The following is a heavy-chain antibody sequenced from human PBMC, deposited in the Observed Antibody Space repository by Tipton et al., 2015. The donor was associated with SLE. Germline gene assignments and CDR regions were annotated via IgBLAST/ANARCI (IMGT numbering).Heavy chain of an antibody. CDR3: ARGGMFRNDY. J-gene: IGHJ4*02. V-gene: IGHV3-7*04. D-gene: IGHD3-10*01. CDR1: GFTLSNYW. Sequence: SLRLSCAASGFTLSNYWMNWVRQAPGKGLQWVGQIKEDGSETYYVGSVKGRLTISRDNAKNTLFLQMNSLRVEDTAMYYCARGGMFRNDYWGQGTLVTVSS. CDR2: IKEDGSET.